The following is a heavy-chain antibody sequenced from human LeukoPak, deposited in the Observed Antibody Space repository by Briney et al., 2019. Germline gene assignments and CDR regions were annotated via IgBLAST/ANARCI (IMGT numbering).Heavy chain of an antibody. D-gene: IGHD3-10*01. CDR1: GGTFSSYA. V-gene: IGHV1-69*04. CDR2: IIPILGIA. Sequence: SVKVSCKASGGTFSSYAISWVRQAPGQGLEWMGRIIPILGIANYAQKFQGRVAITADKSTSTAYMELSSLRSEDTAVYYCARDINLDPYYYGSGSSGYYYYGMDVWGQGTTVTVSS. CDR3: ARDINLDPYYYGSGSSGYYYYGMDV. J-gene: IGHJ6*02.